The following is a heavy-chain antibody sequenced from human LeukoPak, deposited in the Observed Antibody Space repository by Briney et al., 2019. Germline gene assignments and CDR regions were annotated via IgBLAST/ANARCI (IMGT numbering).Heavy chain of an antibody. V-gene: IGHV4-31*03. CDR1: GVSISDGRYY. CDR2: KYYSGSA. CDR3: ATPYCSGISCLDVFNV. D-gene: IGHD2-2*01. Sequence: QTLSLTCNVSGVSISDGRYYWAWIRQRPGKGLEWLGYKYYSGSAKYNPSLKGRLSISIDTPENQFSLQLTSVTAADTAIYYCATPYCSGISCLDVFNVWGQGTLVSDSS. J-gene: IGHJ3*01.